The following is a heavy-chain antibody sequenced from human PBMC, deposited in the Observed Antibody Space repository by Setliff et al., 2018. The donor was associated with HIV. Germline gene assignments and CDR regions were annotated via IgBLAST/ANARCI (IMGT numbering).Heavy chain of an antibody. CDR3: ARSPYGDYGLDY. D-gene: IGHD4-17*01. Sequence: GGSLRLSCAASGFTFSSYALSWVRQTPGKGLEWVAAISGGGYSTDYADSVKGRFTISRDNAKNSLYLQMNTLRAEDTAVYFCARSPYGDYGLDYWGQGTLVTVSS. J-gene: IGHJ4*02. CDR2: ISGGGYST. CDR1: GFTFSSYA. V-gene: IGHV3-23*01.